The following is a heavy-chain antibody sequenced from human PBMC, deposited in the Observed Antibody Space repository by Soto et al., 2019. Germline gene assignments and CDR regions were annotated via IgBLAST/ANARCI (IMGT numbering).Heavy chain of an antibody. CDR3: ASSNIAAAGFYYYGMDV. Sequence: QVQLQESGPGLVKPSETLSLTCTVSGGSISSYYWSWIRQPPGKGLEWIGYIYYYGSTNYNPSLKSRVTISVDTSKNQFSLKLSSVTAADTALYYCASSNIAAAGFYYYGMDVWGRGTTVTVSS. CDR2: IYYYGST. J-gene: IGHJ6*02. D-gene: IGHD6-13*01. V-gene: IGHV4-59*01. CDR1: GGSISSYY.